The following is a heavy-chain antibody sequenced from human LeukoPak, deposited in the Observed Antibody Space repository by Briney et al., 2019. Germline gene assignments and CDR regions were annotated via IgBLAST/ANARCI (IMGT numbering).Heavy chain of an antibody. J-gene: IGHJ4*02. Sequence: SETLSLTCTVSGGSIGSYYWSWIRQPPGKGLEWVGYIDYSGSTNYNPSLRSRVTISGDTSKNQVSLKLSSVTAADTAVYYCARYGDGYKLDYWGQGTLVTVSS. V-gene: IGHV4-59*01. CDR3: ARYGDGYKLDY. CDR1: GGSIGSYY. CDR2: IDYSGST. D-gene: IGHD5-24*01.